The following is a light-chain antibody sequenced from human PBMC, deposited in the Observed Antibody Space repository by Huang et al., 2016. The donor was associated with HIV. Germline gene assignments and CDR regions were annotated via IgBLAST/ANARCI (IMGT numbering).Light chain of an antibody. V-gene: IGKV3-15*01. J-gene: IGKJ5*01. Sequence: EIVMTQSPATLSVFPGERAPLSCRASQSVSDDVAWYQQKPGQAPRLLIYGASTRATGIPTRFIGSGSGTEFTLTISSLQSEDFALYYCQQYNDWAPITFGQGTRLEIK. CDR3: QQYNDWAPIT. CDR2: GAS. CDR1: QSVSDD.